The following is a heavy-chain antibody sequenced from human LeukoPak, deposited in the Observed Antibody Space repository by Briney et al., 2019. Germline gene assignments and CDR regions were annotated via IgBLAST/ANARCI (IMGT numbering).Heavy chain of an antibody. J-gene: IGHJ4*02. V-gene: IGHV3-23*01. Sequence: GSLRLSCTASGFTFSTYAMSWVRQAPGKGLEGVSGISYSGGSTYYADSVKGRFTISRDNSKNTLYLRMNSLRAEDTAVYYCAKFADCSGGSCYRNFDYWGQGTLVTVSS. CDR1: GFTFSTYA. CDR2: ISYSGGST. D-gene: IGHD2-15*01. CDR3: AKFADCSGGSCYRNFDY.